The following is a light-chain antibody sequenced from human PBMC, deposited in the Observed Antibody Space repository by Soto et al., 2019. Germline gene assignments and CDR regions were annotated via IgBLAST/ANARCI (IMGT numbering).Light chain of an antibody. V-gene: IGKV3-15*01. CDR2: GAP. CDR3: QQYNNWPPRGT. CDR1: QSGSSH. Sequence: EIVMTQSPATLSVSPGERATLSCRASQSGSSHLAWYQQKPGQAPRLLLYGAPTRATGNPARFSGSGSGTECTRTSSSRQSEDVAVYYCQQYNNWPPRGTFGQGTKVEIK. J-gene: IGKJ1*01.